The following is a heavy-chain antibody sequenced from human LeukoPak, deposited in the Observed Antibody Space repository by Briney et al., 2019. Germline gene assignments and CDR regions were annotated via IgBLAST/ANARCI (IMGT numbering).Heavy chain of an antibody. CDR2: IYYSGST. Sequence: SETLSLTCTVSGGSISDYYWSWIRQPPGKGLEWIGYIYYSGSTNYNPSLKSRVTISVDTSKNQFSLKLSSVTAADTAVYYCARLKVAAEVYSFDYWGQGTLVTVSS. CDR1: GGSISDYY. CDR3: ARLKVAAEVYSFDY. V-gene: IGHV4-59*08. D-gene: IGHD6-25*01. J-gene: IGHJ4*02.